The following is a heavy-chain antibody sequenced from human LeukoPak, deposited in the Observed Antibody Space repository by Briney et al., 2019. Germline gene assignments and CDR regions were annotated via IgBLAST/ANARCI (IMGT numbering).Heavy chain of an antibody. D-gene: IGHD5-18*01. Sequence: PGGSLCLSCAASAFTVSSNYMSRVRPAPGKGLKWGTVIYSGGSTYYADSVKGRFTISRDNSKNTLYLQMNSLRAEDTAVYYCARVRSGYSFGYWGQGTLVTVSS. CDR3: ARVRSGYSFGY. V-gene: IGHV3-53*01. J-gene: IGHJ4*02. CDR1: AFTVSSNY. CDR2: IYSGGST.